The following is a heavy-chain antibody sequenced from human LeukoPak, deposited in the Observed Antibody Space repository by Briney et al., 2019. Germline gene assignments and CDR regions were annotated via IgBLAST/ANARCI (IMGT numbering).Heavy chain of an antibody. V-gene: IGHV1-69*04. CDR3: ARVQITIFGVVIGWFDP. J-gene: IGHJ5*02. CDR2: IIPIFGIT. D-gene: IGHD3-3*01. Sequence: GASVKVSCKASGGTFSSYAISWVRQAPGQGLEWMGRIIPIFGITNYAQKFQGRVTITADKSTSTAYMELRSLRSDDTAVYYCARVQITIFGVVIGWFDPWGQGTLVTVSS. CDR1: GGTFSSYA.